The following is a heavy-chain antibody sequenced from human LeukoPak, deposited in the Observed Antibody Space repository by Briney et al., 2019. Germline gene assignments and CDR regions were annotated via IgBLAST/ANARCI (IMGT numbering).Heavy chain of an antibody. CDR1: GYNFADYW. CDR3: ARRPLHSQNWLAP. Sequence: GESLKISCKASGYNFADYWIGWVRQTPGKGLEWMGIIFPDDSDTKNSPSFEGQVTISVDESTSTAYLQWSSLKASDTAIYYCARRPLHSQNWLAPWGQGTLVTVSS. V-gene: IGHV5-51*01. CDR2: IFPDDSDT. J-gene: IGHJ5*02.